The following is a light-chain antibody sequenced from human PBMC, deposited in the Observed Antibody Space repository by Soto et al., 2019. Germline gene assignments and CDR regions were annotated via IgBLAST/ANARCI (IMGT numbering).Light chain of an antibody. CDR3: QEHGTSRWT. CDR1: QSVDRTY. Sequence: EIVVTESPSTLSLSPGERATLSCRASQSVDRTYLAWYQQRPGQAPRLLIYAASNRATGIQDRFSGSGSGTDFILTISILEPEDFAVYYGQEHGTSRWTFAQGAKVDI. CDR2: AAS. J-gene: IGKJ1*01. V-gene: IGKV3-20*01.